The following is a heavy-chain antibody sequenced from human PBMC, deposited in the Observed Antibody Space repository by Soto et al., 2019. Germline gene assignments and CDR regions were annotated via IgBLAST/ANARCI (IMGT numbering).Heavy chain of an antibody. Sequence: PSETLSLTCTVSGGSISSYYWSWIRQPPGKGLEWIGYIYYSGSTNYNPSLKSRVTISVDTSKNQFSLKLSSVTAADTAVYYCASFRGPYGMDVWGQGTTVTVSS. CDR3: ASFRGPYGMDV. CDR1: GGSISSYY. CDR2: IYYSGST. V-gene: IGHV4-59*01. J-gene: IGHJ6*02.